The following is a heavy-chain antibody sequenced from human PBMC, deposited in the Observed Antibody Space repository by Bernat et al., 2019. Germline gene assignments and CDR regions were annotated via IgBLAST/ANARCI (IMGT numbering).Heavy chain of an antibody. V-gene: IGHV3-23*04. CDR3: AKSRDQQLLRCPYDH. Sequence: EVQLVESGGGLVQPGGSLRLSFSASGFTFSSYAMTWVRQAPGKGLEWVSTISDSGGGAYYADPVKGRFTTSRDNSKNTLYLQISSLRAEYTAVYYCAKSRDQQLLRCPYDHWGQGALVTVSS. D-gene: IGHD6-13*01. CDR1: GFTFSSYA. J-gene: IGHJ5*02. CDR2: ISDSGGGA.